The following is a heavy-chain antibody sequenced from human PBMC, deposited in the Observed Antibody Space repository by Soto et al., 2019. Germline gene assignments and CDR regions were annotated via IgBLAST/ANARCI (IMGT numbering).Heavy chain of an antibody. CDR3: AKKIGGYYPFDY. J-gene: IGHJ4*02. CDR2: ISGSGDRT. V-gene: IGHV3-23*01. Sequence: PGGSLRLSCAATGFTFTNYAMSWVCQAPGKGLEWVSVISGSGDRTYYTDSVKGRFTISRDNSKNTLYLQMNSLRAEDTAVYFCAKKIGGYYPFDYWGQGALVTVSS. CDR1: GFTFTNYA. D-gene: IGHD3-22*01.